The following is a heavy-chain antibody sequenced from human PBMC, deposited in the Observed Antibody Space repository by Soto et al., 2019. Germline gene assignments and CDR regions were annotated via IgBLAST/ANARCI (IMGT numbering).Heavy chain of an antibody. D-gene: IGHD1-26*01. V-gene: IGHV4-34*01. Sequence: SETLSLTCAGYGGSFSGYYWSWIRQTPGKGLEWLGEINHRGSTNYNPSLKSRVTMSVDTSRNQLSLNLTSVTAADTAVYYCARGYSPALGAPWARVNWFDPWGQGTLVTVSS. CDR2: INHRGST. J-gene: IGHJ5*02. CDR1: GGSFSGYY. CDR3: ARGYSPALGAPWARVNWFDP.